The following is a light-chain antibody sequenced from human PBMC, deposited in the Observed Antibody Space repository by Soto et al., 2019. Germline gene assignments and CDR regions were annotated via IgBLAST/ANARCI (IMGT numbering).Light chain of an antibody. CDR1: RSLLHSDGDNY. CDR3: MQTLQTPYT. V-gene: IGKV2-28*01. CDR2: LVS. J-gene: IGKJ3*01. Sequence: DLVMTQSPLSLPVTPGEPASISCKSSRSLLHSDGDNYLEWYVQKAGQSPQLLIYLVSNRASGVPDRLSGSGSGTDFTLKISKVEADDVGVYYCMQTLQTPYTFGPGTKVEIK.